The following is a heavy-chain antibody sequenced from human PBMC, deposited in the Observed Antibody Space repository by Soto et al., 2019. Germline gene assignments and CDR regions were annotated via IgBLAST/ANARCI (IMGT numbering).Heavy chain of an antibody. CDR1: GFTFSNYW. J-gene: IGHJ4*02. V-gene: IGHV3-7*01. CDR3: ACLDSARVKTAGY. CDR2: IKQDGSEQ. Sequence: EVHLVESGGGLVQPGGSLRLSCAASGFTFSNYWVSWVRQAPGKGLEWLANIKQDGSEQYYVDSVRSRFTISRDNAKNSLSLQMNSRRAEDTAVYYGACLDSARVKTAGYWGQGTLVTVSS. D-gene: IGHD5-18*01.